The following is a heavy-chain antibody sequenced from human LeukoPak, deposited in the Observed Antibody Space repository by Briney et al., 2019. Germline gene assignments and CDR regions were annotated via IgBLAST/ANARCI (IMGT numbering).Heavy chain of an antibody. CDR1: GGSISSYY. CDR3: ARLGYDSSGYYYNQLDY. J-gene: IGHJ4*02. D-gene: IGHD3-22*01. CDR2: IYYSGST. V-gene: IGHV4-59*08. Sequence: SETLSLTCTVSGGSISSYYWSWIRQTPGKGLEWIGDIYYSGSTNYNPSLKSRVTISVDTSKNQFSLKLSSVTAADTAVYYCARLGYDSSGYYYNQLDYWGQGTLVTVSS.